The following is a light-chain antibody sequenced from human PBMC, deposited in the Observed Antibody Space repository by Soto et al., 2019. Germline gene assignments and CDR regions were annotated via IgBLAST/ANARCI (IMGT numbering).Light chain of an antibody. CDR3: SSYTSSDTLVV. CDR1: TGDVGGYNY. CDR2: EVT. J-gene: IGLJ1*01. V-gene: IGLV2-14*01. Sequence: QSALTQPASVSGSPGQSITVSCTGTTGDVGGYNYVSWYQQHPGKAPKLIIYEVTNRPSGVSNRFSASKSGNTASLTISGLQADDEADYYCSSYTSSDTLVVFGTGTKVIVL.